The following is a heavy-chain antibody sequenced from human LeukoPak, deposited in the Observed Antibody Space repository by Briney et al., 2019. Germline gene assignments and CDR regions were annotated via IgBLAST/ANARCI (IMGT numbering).Heavy chain of an antibody. CDR3: ARPLGYCSSTSCYAFDI. CDR1: GGSFSGYY. Sequence: SETLSLTCAVYGGSFSGYYWSWIRQPPGKGLEWIGEFNHSGSTNYNPSLKSRVTISVDTSKNQFSLKLSSVTAADTAVYYCARPLGYCSSTSCYAFDIWGQGTMVTVSS. J-gene: IGHJ3*02. V-gene: IGHV4-34*01. D-gene: IGHD2-2*01. CDR2: FNHSGST.